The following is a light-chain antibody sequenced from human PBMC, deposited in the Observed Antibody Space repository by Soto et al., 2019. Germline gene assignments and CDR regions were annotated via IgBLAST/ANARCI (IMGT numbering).Light chain of an antibody. CDR3: LQYNSFSRT. CDR1: QSVSSN. CDR2: GAS. Sequence: EIVLTQSPATLSLSPGERATLSCRASQSVSSNLAWYQQKPGQAPRLLIYGASTRATGIPARFSGSGSGTEFTLTISSLQSEDFATYYCLQYNSFSRTFGQGTKVDI. J-gene: IGKJ1*01. V-gene: IGKV3-15*01.